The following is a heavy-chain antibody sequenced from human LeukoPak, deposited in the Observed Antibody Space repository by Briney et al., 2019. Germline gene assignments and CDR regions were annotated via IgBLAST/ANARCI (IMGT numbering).Heavy chain of an antibody. CDR2: IYSGGST. D-gene: IGHD4/OR15-4a*01. Sequence: SWGSLRLSCAASGFTVSSNYMSWVRQGPGKGLEWVSVIYSGGSTYYADSVKGRFTISRDNSKNTLYLQMNSLRAEDTAVYYCARRAGAYSHPYDYWGQGTLVTVSS. J-gene: IGHJ4*02. V-gene: IGHV3-53*01. CDR3: ARRAGAYSHPYDY. CDR1: GFTVSSNY.